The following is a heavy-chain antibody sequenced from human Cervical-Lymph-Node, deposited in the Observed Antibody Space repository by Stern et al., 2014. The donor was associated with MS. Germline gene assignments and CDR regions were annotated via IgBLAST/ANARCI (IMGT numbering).Heavy chain of an antibody. V-gene: IGHV1-69*12. CDR2: VIPIFGTA. D-gene: IGHD1-26*01. CDR1: GGTFSSYA. J-gene: IGHJ6*02. Sequence: QVQLVLSGAEVKKPGSSGKVSCKASGGTFSSYAISWVRQTPGQALVWIGGVIPIFGTANYGQKFQGRVTITADESTSTAYMELSSLRSEDTAVYYCARDRAIVGATSYYYGMDVWGQGTTVTVSS. CDR3: ARDRAIVGATSYYYGMDV.